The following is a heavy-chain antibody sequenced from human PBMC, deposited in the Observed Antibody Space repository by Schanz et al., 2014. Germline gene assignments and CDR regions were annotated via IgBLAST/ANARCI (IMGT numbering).Heavy chain of an antibody. CDR3: ASPSGYSDYGTYFDF. CDR1: GFTFSDYY. V-gene: IGHV3-11*06. D-gene: IGHD5-12*01. CDR2: ISGTTTYT. J-gene: IGHJ4*02. Sequence: QVQLVESGGGVVQPGRSLRLSCAASGFTFSDYYMSWIRQAPGKGLEWVSYISGTTTYTNYADSVKGRFTISRDNSKNTLYLQMNSLRTEDTAVYYCASPSGYSDYGTYFDFWGQGTLVTVSS.